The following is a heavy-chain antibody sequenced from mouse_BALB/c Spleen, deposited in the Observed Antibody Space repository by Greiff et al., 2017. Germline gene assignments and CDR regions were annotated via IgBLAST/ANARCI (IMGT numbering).Heavy chain of an antibody. CDR1: GLSITTGNYR. CDR2: IYYSGTI. CDR3: ARDSYDYDGFAY. Sequence: EVKLMESGPGLVKPSQTVSLTCTVTGLSITTGNYRWSWIRQFPGNKLEWIGYIYYSGTITYNPSLTSRTTITRDTSKNQFFLEMNSLTAEDTATYYCARDSYDYDGFAYWGQGTLVTVSA. V-gene: IGHV3-5*02. D-gene: IGHD2-4*01. J-gene: IGHJ3*01.